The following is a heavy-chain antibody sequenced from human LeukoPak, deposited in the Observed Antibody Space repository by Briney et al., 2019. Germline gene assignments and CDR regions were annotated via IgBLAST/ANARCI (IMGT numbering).Heavy chain of an antibody. J-gene: IGHJ4*02. Sequence: GGSLRLSCAASGFTFKNYAMSWVRQAPGKGLVWVSTISGPGSTKYYADSVEGRFTISRDNSKNTLYLQMNSLRAEDTAVYYCAKGGYSSGWYLDYWGQGTLVTVSS. D-gene: IGHD6-19*01. CDR2: ISGPGSTK. CDR1: GFTFKNYA. V-gene: IGHV3-23*01. CDR3: AKGGYSSGWYLDY.